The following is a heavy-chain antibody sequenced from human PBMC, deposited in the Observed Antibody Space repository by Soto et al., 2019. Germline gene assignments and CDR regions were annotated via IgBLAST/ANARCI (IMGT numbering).Heavy chain of an antibody. D-gene: IGHD6-19*01. Sequence: QVHLVESGGGVVQPGRSLRLSCEASGFIFNNNAMHWVRQAPGKGLEWVAVILYDGSNKYYADSVKGRFTISRDNSKNTLYLEMNSLRAEDTAVYYCAKDRSRGWSYFDYWGQGTLVTVSS. V-gene: IGHV3-30*18. CDR3: AKDRSRGWSYFDY. CDR1: GFIFNNNA. J-gene: IGHJ4*02. CDR2: ILYDGSNK.